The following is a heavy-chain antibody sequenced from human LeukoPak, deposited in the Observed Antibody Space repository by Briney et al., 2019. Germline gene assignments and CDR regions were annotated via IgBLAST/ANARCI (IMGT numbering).Heavy chain of an antibody. CDR3: AREWDSYCSSTSCS. CDR2: INPNSGGT. J-gene: IGHJ5*02. D-gene: IGHD2-2*01. CDR1: GYTFTGYY. V-gene: IGHV1-2*02. Sequence: ASVTVSCMASGYTFTGYYMHWVRQAPGQGLEWMGWINPNSGGTNYAQKFQGRVTMTRDTSISTAYMELSRLRSDDTAVYYCAREWDSYCSSTSCSWGQGTLVTVSS.